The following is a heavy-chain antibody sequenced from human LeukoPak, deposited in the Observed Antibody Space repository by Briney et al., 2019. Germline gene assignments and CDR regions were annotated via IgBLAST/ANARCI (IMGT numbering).Heavy chain of an antibody. J-gene: IGHJ4*02. CDR3: ARGDGYNFFDY. V-gene: IGHV3-53*01. CDR2: FYVGGAT. D-gene: IGHD5-24*01. CDR1: GFTFSNAW. Sequence: GGSLRLSCAASGFTFSNAWMSWVRQAPGKGLEWVSVFYVGGATYYADSVKGRFTISRDNSENTLYLQMKSLRAEDTAVYYCARGDGYNFFDYWGQGTLVTVPS.